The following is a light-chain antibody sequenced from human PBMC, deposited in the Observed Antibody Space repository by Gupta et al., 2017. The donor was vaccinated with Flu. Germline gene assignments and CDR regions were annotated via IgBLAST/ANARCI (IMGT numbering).Light chain of an antibody. CDR1: SSNIGNNF. CDR3: GTWDSSLSDVG. J-gene: IGLJ2*01. Sequence: QSVLTQPPSVSAAPGQKVTISCSGSSSNIGNNFVSWYQQLPGTAPRLLIYDNNKRPSEIPDRFSGSKSGTSATLGITGLQTGDEADYYCGTWDSSLSDVGFGGGTKLTVL. V-gene: IGLV1-51*01. CDR2: DNN.